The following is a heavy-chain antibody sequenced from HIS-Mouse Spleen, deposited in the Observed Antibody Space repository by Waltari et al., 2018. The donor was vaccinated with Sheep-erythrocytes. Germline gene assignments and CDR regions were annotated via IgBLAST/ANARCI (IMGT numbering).Heavy chain of an antibody. CDR2: ISSDSSYI. CDR3: ARVASGATFDY. Sequence: EVQLVESGGGLVKPGGSLRLSCAASGFTFSSYSMNWVRQAPGKGVEWVLCISSDSSYIYYADSVKGRFTISRDNAKNSLYLQMNSLRAEDTAVYYCARVASGATFDYWGQGTLVTVSS. D-gene: IGHD1-26*01. CDR1: GFTFSSYS. J-gene: IGHJ4*02. V-gene: IGHV3-21*01.